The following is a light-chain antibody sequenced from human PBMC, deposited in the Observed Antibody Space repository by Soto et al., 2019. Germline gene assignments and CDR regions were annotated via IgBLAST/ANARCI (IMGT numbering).Light chain of an antibody. CDR1: QSVSSSY. J-gene: IGKJ5*01. Sequence: EIVLTQSPATLSLSPGERATLSCGASQSVSSSYLAWYQQKPGLAPRLLIYDASSRATGIPDRFSRSGSGTDFTLTISRLEPEDFAVYYCQQYGSSPPVTFGQGTRLEIK. CDR3: QQYGSSPPVT. V-gene: IGKV3D-20*01. CDR2: DAS.